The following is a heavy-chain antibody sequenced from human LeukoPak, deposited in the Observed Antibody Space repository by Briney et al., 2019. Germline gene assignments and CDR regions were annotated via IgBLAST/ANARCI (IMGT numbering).Heavy chain of an antibody. CDR3: ARHAASSSWYEEDY. CDR2: IYYSGST. CDR1: GGSISSSSYY. D-gene: IGHD6-13*01. J-gene: IGHJ4*02. Sequence: ASGTLSLTCTVSGGSISSSSYYWGWIRQPPGKGLEWIGSIYYSGSTYYNPSLKSRVTISVDTSKNQFSLKLRSVIAADTAVYYCARHAASSSWYEEDYWGQGTLVTVSS. V-gene: IGHV4-39*01.